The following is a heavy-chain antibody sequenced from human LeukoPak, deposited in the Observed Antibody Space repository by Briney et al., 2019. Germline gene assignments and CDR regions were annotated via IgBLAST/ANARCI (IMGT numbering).Heavy chain of an antibody. V-gene: IGHV3-7*04. CDR1: GFIFSNFW. CDR3: ARDCSRISCYADY. Sequence: GGSLRLSCAASGFIFSNFWMSWVRQAPGKGLELVANIKQDSTEKYYVDSVKGRFIISRNNAKNSLYLQMNSLRAEDTAVYYCARDCSRISCYADYWGQGTLVTVSS. J-gene: IGHJ4*02. D-gene: IGHD2-2*01. CDR2: IKQDSTEK.